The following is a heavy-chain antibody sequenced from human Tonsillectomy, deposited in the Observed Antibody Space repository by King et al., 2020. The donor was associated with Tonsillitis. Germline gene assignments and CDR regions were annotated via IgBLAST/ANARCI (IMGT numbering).Heavy chain of an antibody. D-gene: IGHD6-13*01. Sequence: LQLQESGPGLVKPSETLSLTCTVSGGSISSSSYYWGWIRQPPGKGLEWIGSIYYSGSTYYNPSLKSRVTISVDTSKNQFSLKLSSVTAADTAVYYCARPLYSSNFYYFDYWGQGTLVTVSS. CDR2: IYYSGST. CDR1: GGSISSSSYY. V-gene: IGHV4-39*01. CDR3: ARPLYSSNFYYFDY. J-gene: IGHJ4*02.